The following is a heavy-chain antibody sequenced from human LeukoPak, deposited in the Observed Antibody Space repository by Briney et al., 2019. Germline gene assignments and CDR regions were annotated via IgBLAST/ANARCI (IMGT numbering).Heavy chain of an antibody. CDR3: ARSRDGYNYHYFDN. V-gene: IGHV4-59*01. CDR1: GGSISNYY. CDR2: IYYTGTT. J-gene: IGHJ4*02. D-gene: IGHD5-24*01. Sequence: SETLSLTCTVSGGSISNYYWSWIRQPPGKGLEWVGYIYYTGTTKYNPSLESRVTTSLDTPKNQFSLKLSSVTAADTAVYHCARSRDGYNYHYFDNWGQGTLVTVSS.